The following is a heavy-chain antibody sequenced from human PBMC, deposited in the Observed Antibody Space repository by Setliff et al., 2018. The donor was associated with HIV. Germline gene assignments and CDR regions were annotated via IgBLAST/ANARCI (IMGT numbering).Heavy chain of an antibody. D-gene: IGHD6-19*01. Sequence: PGGSLRLSCAASGFTFRSYAMNWVRPAPGKGLEWVSVINGSGESTYYADSVKGRFTISRDNSKNSLYLQMNSLRAEDTAVYYCARRSSGWYQAFDIWGQGTMVT. J-gene: IGHJ3*02. CDR1: GFTFRSYA. V-gene: IGHV3-23*01. CDR3: ARRSSGWYQAFDI. CDR2: INGSGEST.